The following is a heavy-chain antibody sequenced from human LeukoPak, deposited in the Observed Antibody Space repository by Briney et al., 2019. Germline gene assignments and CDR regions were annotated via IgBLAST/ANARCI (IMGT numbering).Heavy chain of an antibody. V-gene: IGHV3-23*01. D-gene: IGHD3-10*01. J-gene: IGHJ4*02. Sequence: GGSLRLSCAASGFTFSSYAMSWVRQAPGKGLESFSAISGSGGRTYYADSVKGRFTISRDNSKNTLYLQMNSLRAEDTAVYYCAKDGYYGSGPPDYWGQGTLVTVSS. CDR1: GFTFSSYA. CDR3: AKDGYYGSGPPDY. CDR2: ISGSGGRT.